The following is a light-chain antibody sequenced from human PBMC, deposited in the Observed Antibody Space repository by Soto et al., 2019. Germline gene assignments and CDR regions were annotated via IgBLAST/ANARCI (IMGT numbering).Light chain of an antibody. J-gene: IGKJ1*01. CDR3: QQYNNWPPRGT. Sequence: EIVMTQSPATLSVSPGERATLSCRASQSVTSNLAWYQQKPGQAPRLLIYGASTRATGIPARFSGSGSGTEFTLTISSRQSEDVAVYYCQQYNNWPPRGTFGQGTKVEIK. CDR1: QSVTSN. V-gene: IGKV3-15*01. CDR2: GAS.